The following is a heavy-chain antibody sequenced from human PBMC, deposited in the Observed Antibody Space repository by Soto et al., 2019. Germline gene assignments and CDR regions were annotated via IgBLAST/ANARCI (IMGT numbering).Heavy chain of an antibody. CDR2: VSLPFRTS. V-gene: IGHV1-69*01. CDR1: GVSFNNNG. D-gene: IGHD3-10*01. CDR3: ARVLYYGSGSYSPYGMDV. Sequence: QVQLVQSGAEVKKPGSSVKVSCKTSGVSFNNNGIGWGRQAPGHGLEWMGEVSLPFRTSNYARTVQGRISITAEASTGTVNMELSSLTSEDTAQYYCARVLYYGSGSYSPYGMDVWGQGTTVTVSS. J-gene: IGHJ6*02.